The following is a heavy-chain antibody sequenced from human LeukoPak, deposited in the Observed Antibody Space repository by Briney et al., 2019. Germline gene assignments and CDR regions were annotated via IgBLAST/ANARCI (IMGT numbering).Heavy chain of an antibody. CDR2: IRKKANSYTT. CDR3: ARVLEGNMLWLDF. V-gene: IGHV3-72*01. CDR1: GFTFSDHY. J-gene: IGHJ5*01. Sequence: GGSLRLSCVASGFTFSDHYVDWVRQAPGKGLEWVGRIRKKANSYTTDYAASVKGRFTISRDDSNNSVHLQMNSLKTEDTAVYFCARVLEGNMLWLDFLGQGTLVTVSS. D-gene: IGHD1/OR15-1a*01.